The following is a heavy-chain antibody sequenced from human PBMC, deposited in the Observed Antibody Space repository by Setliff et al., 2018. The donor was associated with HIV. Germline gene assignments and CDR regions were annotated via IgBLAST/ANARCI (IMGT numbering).Heavy chain of an antibody. CDR3: ASPSDHTAGAFDV. Sequence: TLSLTCTVSGDSISSGGYYWSWIRQHPGKGLEWIGYIYYSGSTYYNPSLKSRVTISVDTSKSQFSLKLSSVTAADTAVYYCASPSDHTAGAFDVWGQGTMVTVSS. V-gene: IGHV4-31*03. CDR2: IYYSGST. J-gene: IGHJ3*01. CDR1: GDSISSGGYY.